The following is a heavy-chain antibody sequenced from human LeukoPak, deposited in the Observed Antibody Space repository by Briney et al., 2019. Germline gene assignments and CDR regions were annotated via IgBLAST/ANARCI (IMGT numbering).Heavy chain of an antibody. V-gene: IGHV3-23*01. CDR3: AELGITMIGGV. CDR1: GFTFSIYG. Sequence: GGSLRLSCVVSGFTFSIYGMSWVRQAPGKGLEWVSSISGSGGSTYYSDSVKGRFTISRDNAKNSLYLQMNSLRAEDTAVYYCAELGITMIGGVWGKGTTVTISS. D-gene: IGHD3-10*02. J-gene: IGHJ6*04. CDR2: ISGSGGST.